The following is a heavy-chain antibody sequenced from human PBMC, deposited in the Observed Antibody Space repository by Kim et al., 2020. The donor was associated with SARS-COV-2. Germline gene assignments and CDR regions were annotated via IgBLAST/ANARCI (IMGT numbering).Heavy chain of an antibody. CDR3: ARAAITMIVVVNAFDI. J-gene: IGHJ3*02. D-gene: IGHD3-22*01. CDR2: IYYSGST. CDR1: GGSISSGGYY. Sequence: SETLSLTCTVSGGSISSGGYYWSWIRQHPGKGLEWIGYIYYSGSTYYNPSLKSRVTISVDTSKNQFSLKLSSVTAADTAVYYCARAAITMIVVVNAFDIWGQGTMFTVSS. V-gene: IGHV4-31*03.